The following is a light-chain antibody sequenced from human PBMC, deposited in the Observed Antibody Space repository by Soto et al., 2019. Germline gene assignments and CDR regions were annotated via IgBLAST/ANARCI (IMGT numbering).Light chain of an antibody. Sequence: DIQMTQSPSTLSASVGDRVTITCRASQTISTLLAWYQQRPGKAPNLLIYKASSLESGVPSRFSGSGSGTEFTLTISSLQPDDFATYFCQQYSTCPWTFGQGTQVEVK. CDR2: KAS. V-gene: IGKV1-5*03. CDR1: QTISTL. CDR3: QQYSTCPWT. J-gene: IGKJ1*01.